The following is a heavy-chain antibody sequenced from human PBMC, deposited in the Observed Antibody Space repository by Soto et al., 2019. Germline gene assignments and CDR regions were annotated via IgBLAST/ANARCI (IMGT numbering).Heavy chain of an antibody. CDR3: VRDYSVSYGYGHFDY. D-gene: IGHD5-18*01. V-gene: IGHV3-7*03. CDR2: IKQDVGEK. Sequence: GSLRLSCAASGFTVSSYWMSWVRQAPVKGLEWVANIKQDVGEKYYVDSVKGRFTISRDNAKKSLYLQMNRLRGDETAVYYCVRDYSVSYGYGHFDYWGQGTLVTVSS. CDR1: GFTVSSYW. J-gene: IGHJ4*02.